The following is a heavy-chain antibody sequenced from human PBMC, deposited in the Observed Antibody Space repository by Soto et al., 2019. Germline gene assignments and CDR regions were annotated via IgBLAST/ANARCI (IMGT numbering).Heavy chain of an antibody. CDR2: IIPIFGTA. CDR3: ARAEITAAGTFYYYGMDV. V-gene: IGHV1-69*13. Sequence: SVKVSCKASGGTFSSYAISWVRQAPGQGLEWMGGIIPIFGTANYAQKFQGRVTITADESTSTAYMELSSLRSEDTAVYYCARAEITAAGTFYYYGMDVWGQGTTVTVSS. D-gene: IGHD6-13*01. J-gene: IGHJ6*02. CDR1: GGTFSSYA.